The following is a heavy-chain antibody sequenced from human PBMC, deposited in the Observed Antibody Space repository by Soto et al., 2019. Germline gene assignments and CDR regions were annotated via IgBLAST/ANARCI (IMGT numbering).Heavy chain of an antibody. CDR2: INHSGST. Sequence: PSETLSLTCAVYGGSFSGYYWSWIRQPPGKGLEWIGEINHSGSTNYNPSLKSRVTISVDTSKNQFSLKLSSVTATDTAVYYCARGKGNTAMGYYYHYYGMDVWGQGTTVTVSS. J-gene: IGHJ6*02. CDR1: GGSFSGYY. D-gene: IGHD5-18*01. CDR3: ARGKGNTAMGYYYHYYGMDV. V-gene: IGHV4-34*01.